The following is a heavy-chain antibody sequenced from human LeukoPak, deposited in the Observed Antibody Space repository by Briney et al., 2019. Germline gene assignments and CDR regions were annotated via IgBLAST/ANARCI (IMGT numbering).Heavy chain of an antibody. CDR1: GGTFSRYA. V-gene: IGHV1-18*01. D-gene: IGHD6-25*01. J-gene: IGHJ4*02. CDR2: VSAYNGNT. Sequence: GASVKVSCKASGGTFSRYAISWVRQAPGQGLEWMGWVSAYNGNTNYAQKFQGRVTMTTDTPTSTVYMELRSLRSDDTAVYYCGRHDGGSGWPWLGIDYWGQGTLVTVSS. CDR3: GRHDGGSGWPWLGIDY.